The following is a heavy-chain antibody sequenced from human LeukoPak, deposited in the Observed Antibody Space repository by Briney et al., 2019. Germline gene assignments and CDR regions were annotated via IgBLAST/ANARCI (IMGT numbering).Heavy chain of an antibody. Sequence: GGSLRLSCEASEFTFSTYGMHWVRQAPGKGLEWVSAISGSGGSTYYADSVKGRFTISRDNSKNTLYLQMNSLRAEDTAVYYCAKDPRQGPAAWGQGTLVTVSS. CDR3: AKDPRQGPAA. CDR2: ISGSGGST. CDR1: EFTFSTYG. D-gene: IGHD2-2*01. J-gene: IGHJ5*02. V-gene: IGHV3-23*01.